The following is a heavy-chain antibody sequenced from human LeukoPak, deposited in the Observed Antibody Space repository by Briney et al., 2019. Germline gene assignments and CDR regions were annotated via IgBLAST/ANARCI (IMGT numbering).Heavy chain of an antibody. CDR3: AKAKTMTHDAFDI. Sequence: GGSLRLSCAASGFTFSSYAMSCVRQAPGKGLEWVSAISGSGGNTYYADSVKGRFTIPRDNSKSTLYLQMNSLRAEDTAVYYCAKAKTMTHDAFDIWGQGTMVTVSS. CDR1: GFTFSSYA. D-gene: IGHD3-22*01. J-gene: IGHJ3*02. V-gene: IGHV3-23*01. CDR2: ISGSGGNT.